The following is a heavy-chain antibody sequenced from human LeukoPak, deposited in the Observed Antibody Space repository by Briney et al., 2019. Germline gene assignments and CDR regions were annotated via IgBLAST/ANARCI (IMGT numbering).Heavy chain of an antibody. V-gene: IGHV4-39*01. CDR1: GGSISSSSYY. D-gene: IGHD6-13*01. J-gene: IGHJ4*02. CDR3: ARQPPVAASGNFVDS. CDR2: IYDSGST. Sequence: SETLSLTCTVSGGSISSSSYYWGWMRQPPGKVREWIGSIYDSGSTYYNPSLKSRVTISVDTSNNQFSLKLSSVTAADTAVYYCARQPPVAASGNFVDSWGQGTLVTVSS.